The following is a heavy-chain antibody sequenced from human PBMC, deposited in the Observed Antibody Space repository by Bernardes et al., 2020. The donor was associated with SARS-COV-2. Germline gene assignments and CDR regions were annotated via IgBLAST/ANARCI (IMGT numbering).Heavy chain of an antibody. CDR2: IYNTGST. Sequence: SETLSLTCTVSGASISSGTYYWSWIRQPAGKGLEWIGHIYNTGSTNYNPSLKSRVSISLDTSQNQFSLKLSSVTAADTAVYYCARDTIVVSLDSWGQGTLVTVSS. J-gene: IGHJ4*02. V-gene: IGHV4-61*09. CDR3: ARDTIVVSLDS. D-gene: IGHD3-16*02. CDR1: GASISSGTYY.